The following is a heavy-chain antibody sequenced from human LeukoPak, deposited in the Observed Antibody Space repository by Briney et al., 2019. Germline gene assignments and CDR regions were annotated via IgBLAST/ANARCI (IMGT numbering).Heavy chain of an antibody. CDR2: IYYSGST. J-gene: IGHJ4*02. D-gene: IGHD3-3*01. CDR3: AGQGGRSGYNDLLLPVDY. CDR1: GGSISSSSYF. Sequence: SETLSLTCTVSGGSISSSSYFWGWIRQPPGKGLEWIGSIYYSGSTYYNPSLKSRVTISVDTSKNQFSLKLRSVTAADTAVYYCAGQGGRSGYNDLLLPVDYWGQGSLVTVSS. V-gene: IGHV4-39*01.